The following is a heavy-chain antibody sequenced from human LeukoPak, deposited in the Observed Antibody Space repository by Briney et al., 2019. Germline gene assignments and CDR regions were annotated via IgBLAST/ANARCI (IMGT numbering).Heavy chain of an antibody. J-gene: IGHJ5*02. D-gene: IGHD3-22*01. CDR1: GFTFSSYW. CDR3: AKSSGSSGYTFDQ. Sequence: GGSLRLSCAASGFTFSSYWMSWVRQAPGKGLEWVANIKQDGSEKYYVDSVKGRFTISRDNAKNSLYLQMNSLRAEDTAIYYCAKSSGSSGYTFDQGGQGTLVTVSS. V-gene: IGHV3-7*03. CDR2: IKQDGSEK.